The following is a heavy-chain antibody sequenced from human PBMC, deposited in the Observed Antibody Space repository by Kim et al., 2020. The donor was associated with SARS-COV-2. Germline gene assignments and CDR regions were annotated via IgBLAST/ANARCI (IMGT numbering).Heavy chain of an antibody. CDR2: IYPGDSDT. CDR3: ARHLSVSSGWFRSYWFDP. V-gene: IGHV5-51*01. D-gene: IGHD3-22*01. J-gene: IGHJ5*02. CDR1: GYSFTSYW. Sequence: GESLKISCKGSGYSFTSYWIGWVRQMPGKGLEWMGIIYPGDSDTRYSPSFQGQVTISADKSISTAYLQWSSLKASDTAMYYCARHLSVSSGWFRSYWFDPWGQGTLVTVSS.